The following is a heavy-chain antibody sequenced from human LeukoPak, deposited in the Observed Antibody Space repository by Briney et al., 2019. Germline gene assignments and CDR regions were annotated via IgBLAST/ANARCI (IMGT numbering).Heavy chain of an antibody. Sequence: GGSLRLSCAASKFTFSSYSMNWVRQAPGKGLEWVSSISTSRTYIYYADSVKGRFTISRDNARASLYLQMNSRRAGDTAVYYCAREGVVRGVIIYWGQGTLVTVSS. J-gene: IGHJ4*02. D-gene: IGHD3-10*01. CDR1: KFTFSSYS. V-gene: IGHV3-21*01. CDR2: ISTSRTYI. CDR3: AREGVVRGVIIY.